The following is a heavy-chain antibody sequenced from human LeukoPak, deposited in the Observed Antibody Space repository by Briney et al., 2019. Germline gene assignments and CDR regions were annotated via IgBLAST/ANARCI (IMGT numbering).Heavy chain of an antibody. CDR2: ISGSGGST. D-gene: IGHD3-22*01. V-gene: IGHV3-23*01. J-gene: IGHJ4*02. CDR1: GFTFSSYA. CDR3: AKFPTYYYDSSGYCLFDY. Sequence: GGSLRLSCAASGFTFSSYAMSWVRQAPGKGLEWVSAISGSGGSTYYADSVKGRFTISRDNSKNTLYLQMNSLRAEDTAVYYCAKFPTYYYDSSGYCLFDYWGQGTLVTVSP.